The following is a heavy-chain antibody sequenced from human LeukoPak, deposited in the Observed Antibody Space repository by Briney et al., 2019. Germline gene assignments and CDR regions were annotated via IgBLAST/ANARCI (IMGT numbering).Heavy chain of an antibody. J-gene: IGHJ4*02. Sequence: ASVKVSCKASGYTFTSYGISWVQQSPGQRLEWLGWICAYNGNTNYAQKLQGRVTMTTDTSTSTVYMALRSLRSDDTAVYYCARVHPAYNGSGSYYNEDYWGQGTLVTVSS. CDR3: ARVHPAYNGSGSYYNEDY. CDR2: ICAYNGNT. D-gene: IGHD3-10*01. CDR1: GYTFTSYG. V-gene: IGHV1-18*01.